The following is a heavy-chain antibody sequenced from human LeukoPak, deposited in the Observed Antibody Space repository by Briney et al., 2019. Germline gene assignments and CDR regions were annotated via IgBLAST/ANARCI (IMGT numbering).Heavy chain of an antibody. CDR2: INPNSGGT. CDR1: GYIFIDYY. CDR3: AREAYGSGSFRTDYYYMDV. J-gene: IGHJ6*03. D-gene: IGHD3-10*01. V-gene: IGHV1-2*02. Sequence: ASVKVSCKTSGYIFIDYYMHWVRQAPGQGLEWMGWINPNSGGTNYAQKFQGRVTMTRDTSISTAYMELNRLRSDDTAVYYCAREAYGSGSFRTDYYYMDVWGKGTTVTISS.